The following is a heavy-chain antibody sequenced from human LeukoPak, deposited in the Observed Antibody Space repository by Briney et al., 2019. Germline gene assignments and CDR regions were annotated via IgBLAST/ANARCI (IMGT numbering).Heavy chain of an antibody. CDR2: IIPIFGTA. V-gene: IGHV1-69*13. D-gene: IGHD3-22*01. CDR3: ARVVDYYYDSSGQDAFDI. Sequence: SVKVSCKASGGTFTSYAISWVRQAPGQGLEWMGGIIPIFGTANYAQKFQGRVTITADESTSTAYMELSSLRSEDTAVYYCARVVDYYYDSSGQDAFDIWGQGTMVTVSS. CDR1: GGTFTSYA. J-gene: IGHJ3*02.